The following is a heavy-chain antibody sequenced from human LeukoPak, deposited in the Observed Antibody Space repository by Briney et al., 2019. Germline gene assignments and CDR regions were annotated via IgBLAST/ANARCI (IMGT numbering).Heavy chain of an antibody. Sequence: PSETLSLTCAVYGGSFSAYYWGWIRQPPGKGLEWIGEINHSGSTNYNPSLKSRVSISVDMSKNQFSLKLSSVTAADTAVYYCARLPPQYVFFDFWGQGTLVTASS. CDR2: INHSGST. D-gene: IGHD4-11*01. CDR3: ARLPPQYVFFDF. V-gene: IGHV4-34*01. CDR1: GGSFSAYY. J-gene: IGHJ4*02.